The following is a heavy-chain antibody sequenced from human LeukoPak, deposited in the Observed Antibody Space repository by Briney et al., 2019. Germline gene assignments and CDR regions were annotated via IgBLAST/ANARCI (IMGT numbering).Heavy chain of an antibody. J-gene: IGHJ3*02. Sequence: PSETLSLTCAVYGGSFSGYYWSWIRQPPAKGLEWIWEINHSGSTNYNPSLKSRVTISVDTSKNQFSLKLSSVTAADTAVYYCAREEYYYDSSGYYYDAFDIWGQGTMVTVSS. CDR2: INHSGST. CDR3: AREEYYYDSSGYYYDAFDI. D-gene: IGHD3-22*01. V-gene: IGHV4-34*01. CDR1: GGSFSGYY.